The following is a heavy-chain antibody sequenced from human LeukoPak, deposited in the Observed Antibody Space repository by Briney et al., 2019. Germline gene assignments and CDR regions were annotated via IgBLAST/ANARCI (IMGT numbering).Heavy chain of an antibody. V-gene: IGHV3-53*01. Sequence: SGGSLRLSCAASGFTVSSNYMSWVRQAPGKGLEWVSVIYSGGSTYYADSVKGRFTISRDNSKNTLYLQMNSLRAEDTAVYYCARVRDYYDSSGYFDIWGQGTMVTVSS. CDR2: IYSGGST. CDR3: ARVRDYYDSSGYFDI. D-gene: IGHD3-22*01. J-gene: IGHJ3*02. CDR1: GFTVSSNY.